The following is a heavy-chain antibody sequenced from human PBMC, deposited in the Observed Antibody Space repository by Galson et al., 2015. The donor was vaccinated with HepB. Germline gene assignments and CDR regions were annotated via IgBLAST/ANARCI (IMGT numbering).Heavy chain of an antibody. CDR2: ISYDGSNK. CDR3: ARGSYYYDSSGYYWGYYFDY. CDR1: GFTFSSYA. J-gene: IGHJ4*02. D-gene: IGHD3-22*01. Sequence: SLRLSCAASGFTFSSYAMHWVRQAPGKGLEWVAVISYDGSNKYYADSVKGRFTISRDNSKNTLYLQMNSLRAEDTAVYYCARGSYYYDSSGYYWGYYFDYWGQG. V-gene: IGHV3-30-3*01.